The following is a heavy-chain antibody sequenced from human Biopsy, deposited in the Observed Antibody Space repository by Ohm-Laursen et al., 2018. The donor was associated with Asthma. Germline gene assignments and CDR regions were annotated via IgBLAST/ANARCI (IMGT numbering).Heavy chain of an antibody. V-gene: IGHV3-30*03. CDR3: ARMISYYHEMRAPFFDY. CDR1: GFTFSNYG. CDR2: ISFDGSNK. D-gene: IGHD3-22*01. J-gene: IGHJ4*02. Sequence: SLRLSCTASGFTFSNYGMHWVRQAPGKGLDWVAVISFDGSNKNYTDSVKGRFTISRDNSRNTLHLQMNSLRAEDTAVYYCARMISYYHEMRAPFFDYWGQGTLDTVSS.